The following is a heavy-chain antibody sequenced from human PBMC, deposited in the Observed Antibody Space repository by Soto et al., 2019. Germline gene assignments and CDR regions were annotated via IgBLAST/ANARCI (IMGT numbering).Heavy chain of an antibody. J-gene: IGHJ4*02. CDR2: IYYSGST. CDR3: ARYAPGGSWYYFDY. V-gene: IGHV4-59*08. D-gene: IGHD6-13*01. Sequence: QVQLQESGPGLVKPSETLSLTCTVSGGSISSYYWSWIRQPPGKGLEWIGYIYYSGSTNYNPSLKSRFTISVDTSKNQFSLKLSSVTAADTAVYYCARYAPGGSWYYFDYWGQGTLVTVSS. CDR1: GGSISSYY.